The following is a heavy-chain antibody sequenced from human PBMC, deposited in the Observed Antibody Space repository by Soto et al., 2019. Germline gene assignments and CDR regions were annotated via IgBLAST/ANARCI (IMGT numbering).Heavy chain of an antibody. V-gene: IGHV3-48*01. J-gene: IGHJ4*02. CDR2: ISSKSKTI. CDR3: AREDILGARSFDY. Sequence: EVQLVESGGALVQPGGSLRLSCAASGFTFSSYSMNWVRQAPGKGLEWLSYISSKSKTIFYADSVKGQFTISRDNAMDTLDLQMSSLRAEDTAVYYCAREDILGARSFDYWGQGTLVTVSS. D-gene: IGHD5-12*01. CDR1: GFTFSSYS.